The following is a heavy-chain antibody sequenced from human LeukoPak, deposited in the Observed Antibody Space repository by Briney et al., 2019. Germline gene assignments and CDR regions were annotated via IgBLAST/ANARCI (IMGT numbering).Heavy chain of an antibody. CDR3: ARDLGVAAAGTGDFDY. J-gene: IGHJ4*02. D-gene: IGHD6-13*01. CDR1: GFTFSSYW. CDR2: IKQDGSEK. V-gene: IGHV3-7*01. Sequence: GGSLRLSCAASGFTFSSYWMSWVRQAPGKGLEWVANIKQDGSEKYYVDSVKGRFTISRHNAKNSLYLQMNSLRAEDTAVYYCARDLGVAAAGTGDFDYWGQGTLVTVSS.